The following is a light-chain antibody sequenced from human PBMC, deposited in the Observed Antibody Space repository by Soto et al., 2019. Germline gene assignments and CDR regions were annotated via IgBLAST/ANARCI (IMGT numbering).Light chain of an antibody. V-gene: IGKV1-9*01. Sequence: DIQLTQSPSFLSASVGDRVTITCRASQDISDYLAWYQQRPVKAPKLLIYAASTLQSGVPSRFSGSGSGTEFTLTISRLQPEDFATYSCQQFSSYPLTFGGGTKVDI. CDR1: QDISDY. CDR3: QQFSSYPLT. J-gene: IGKJ4*02. CDR2: AAS.